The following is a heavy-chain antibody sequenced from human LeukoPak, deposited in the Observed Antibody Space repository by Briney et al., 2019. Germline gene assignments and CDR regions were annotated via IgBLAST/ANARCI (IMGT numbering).Heavy chain of an antibody. CDR3: ASLTYDFWSRSADY. CDR1: CGSISSGSYY. V-gene: IGHV4-39*07. CDR2: IYHSGST. Sequence: SETLSLTCTVSCGSISSGSYYWGWIRQPPGKGLEWIGSIYHSGSTYYNPSLKSRVTISVDTSKNQFSLKLSSVTAADTAVYYCASLTYDFWSRSADYWGQGTLVTVSS. J-gene: IGHJ4*02. D-gene: IGHD3-3*01.